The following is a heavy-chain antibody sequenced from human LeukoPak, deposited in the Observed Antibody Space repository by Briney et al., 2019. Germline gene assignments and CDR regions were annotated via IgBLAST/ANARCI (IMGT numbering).Heavy chain of an antibody. CDR3: AKPLLWFGELDYMDV. CDR2: IWYDGSNK. CDR1: GFTFSSYW. D-gene: IGHD3-10*01. J-gene: IGHJ6*03. Sequence: GGSLRLSCAASGFTFSSYWMHWVRQAPGKGLVWVAVIWYDGSNKYYADSVKDRLTISRDNSKNTLYLQMNSLRAEDTAVYYCAKPLLWFGELDYMDVWGKGTTVTVSS. V-gene: IGHV3-33*06.